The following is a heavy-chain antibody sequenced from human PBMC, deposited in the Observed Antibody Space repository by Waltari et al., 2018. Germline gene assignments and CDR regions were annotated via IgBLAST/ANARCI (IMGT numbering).Heavy chain of an antibody. Sequence: EVQLLESGGGLVQPGGSLRLCCASSGFTFSSYAISGVSTAPGKGLEWVSAISGSGGSTYYADSVKGRFTISRDKSKNTLYLQMNSLRAEDTAVYYCAKDPPRIVVVIPNWFDPWGQGTLVTVSS. J-gene: IGHJ5*02. CDR2: ISGSGGST. CDR1: GFTFSSYA. V-gene: IGHV3-23*01. D-gene: IGHD3-22*01. CDR3: AKDPPRIVVVIPNWFDP.